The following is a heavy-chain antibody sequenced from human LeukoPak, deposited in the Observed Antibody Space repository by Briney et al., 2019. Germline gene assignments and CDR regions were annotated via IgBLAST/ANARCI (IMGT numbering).Heavy chain of an antibody. V-gene: IGHV3-74*01. CDR1: GFTFSSYW. Sequence: QTGGSLRLSCAASGFTFSSYWMHWVRQAPGKGLVWVSRIKSDGSTNYADSVKGRFTISRDNAKNTLSLQMNSLRAEDTGVYYCARAPSEIGGYYPEYFRHWGQGTLVTASS. J-gene: IGHJ1*01. CDR3: ARAPSEIGGYYPEYFRH. D-gene: IGHD3-22*01. CDR2: IKSDGST.